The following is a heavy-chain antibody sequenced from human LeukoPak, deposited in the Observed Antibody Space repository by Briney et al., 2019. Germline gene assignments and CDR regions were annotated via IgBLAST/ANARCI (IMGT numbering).Heavy chain of an antibody. CDR2: ISPSGGST. CDR1: GYTFTSNY. CDR3: ARDNSVRDEAWWFNP. Sequence: ASVNVSCMAFGYTFTSNYMHWGGQAPGEGPEGTGVISPSGGSTTYAQKFKGRVTLTRDMSTSTDYLELSSLRSEDTAVYYCARDNSVRDEAWWFNPWGQGTLVTVSS. D-gene: IGHD5-24*01. V-gene: IGHV1-46*01. J-gene: IGHJ5*02.